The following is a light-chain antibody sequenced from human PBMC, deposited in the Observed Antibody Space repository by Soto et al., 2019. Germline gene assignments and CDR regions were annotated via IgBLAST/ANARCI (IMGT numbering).Light chain of an antibody. Sequence: DIQRTQSPASLSASVGDRVTITCRASQGISNYLAWYQQKPGKVPKLLIYAASTLQSGVPCRFSGSGSGTDFTLTISSLQPEDVATYYCQKYKSAPMTFGQGTKVAIK. J-gene: IGKJ1*01. V-gene: IGKV1-27*01. CDR1: QGISNY. CDR3: QKYKSAPMT. CDR2: AAS.